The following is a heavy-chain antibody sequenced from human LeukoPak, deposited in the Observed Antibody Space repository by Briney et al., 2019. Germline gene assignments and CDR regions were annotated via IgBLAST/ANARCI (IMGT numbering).Heavy chain of an antibody. Sequence: ASVKVSCKASGYTFTSYGISWVRQAPGQGLEWMGWISAYNGNTNYAQKLQGRVTMTTDTSTSTAYMELRSLRSDDTAVYYCARDRASYYYYGVDVWGQGTTVTVSS. CDR2: ISAYNGNT. V-gene: IGHV1-18*01. CDR3: ARDRASYYYYGVDV. CDR1: GYTFTSYG. J-gene: IGHJ6*02. D-gene: IGHD3-10*01.